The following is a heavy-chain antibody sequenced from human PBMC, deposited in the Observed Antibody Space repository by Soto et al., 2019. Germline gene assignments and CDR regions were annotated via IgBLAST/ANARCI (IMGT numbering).Heavy chain of an antibody. CDR3: ARSLWSPYFYYGLDV. CDR1: GFALSRYW. Sequence: QLVESGGASVQPGGSLRLSCTASGFALSRYWMYWVRQVPGKGLVWVSHINSGGNITPYADSVRGRFTISRDNSKNTLYLDMHSLTTDVTAVYFCARSLWSPYFYYGLDVWGHGTTVTVSS. D-gene: IGHD2-21*01. V-gene: IGHV3-74*01. CDR2: INSGGNIT. J-gene: IGHJ6*02.